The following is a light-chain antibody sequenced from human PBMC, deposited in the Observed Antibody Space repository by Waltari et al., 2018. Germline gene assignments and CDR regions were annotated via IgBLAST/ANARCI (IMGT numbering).Light chain of an antibody. J-gene: IGLJ3*02. V-gene: IGLV1-44*01. CDR1: RSNIGNNS. CDR3: SSWDDSLNGPA. Sequence: QSVLTQPPSASGTPGQRVTISCSGSRSNIGNNSVNWYQQLPRTAPKLLMYNTNLRPSGGPDRFSGARSGTSASLAMSGLQSEDEGDYYCSSWDDSLNGPAFGGGTKVTVL. CDR2: NTN.